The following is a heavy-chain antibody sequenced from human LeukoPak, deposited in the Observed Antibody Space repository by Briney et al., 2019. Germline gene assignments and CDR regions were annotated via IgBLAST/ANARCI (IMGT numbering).Heavy chain of an antibody. J-gene: IGHJ4*02. D-gene: IGHD3-9*01. Sequence: ASVKVSCKASGYTFTGYYMHWVRQAPGQGLEWMGWINPNSGGTNYAQKFQGRVTMTRDTPISTAYMELSRLRSDDTAVYYCARVNYDILTGYYNPFGYWGQGTLVTVSS. CDR2: INPNSGGT. V-gene: IGHV1-2*02. CDR3: ARVNYDILTGYYNPFGY. CDR1: GYTFTGYY.